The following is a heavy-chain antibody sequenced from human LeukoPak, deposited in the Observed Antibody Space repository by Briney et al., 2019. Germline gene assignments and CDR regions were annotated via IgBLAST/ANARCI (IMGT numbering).Heavy chain of an antibody. CDR2: IIPILGTA. CDR3: ARGELELNWFDP. D-gene: IGHD1-7*01. J-gene: IGHJ5*02. V-gene: IGHV1-69*04. CDR1: GGTFSSYA. Sequence: ASVKVSCKASGGTFSSYAISWVRQATGQGLDWMGRIIPILGTANYAQKFQGRVSITADKSTSTAYMEMSRLRSEDTAVYFSARGELELNWFDPWGQGTLVTVSS.